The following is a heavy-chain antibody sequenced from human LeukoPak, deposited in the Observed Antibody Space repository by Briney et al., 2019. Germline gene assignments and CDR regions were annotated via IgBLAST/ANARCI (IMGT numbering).Heavy chain of an antibody. Sequence: ASETLSLTCTVSGGSISSYYWSWIRQPPGKGLEWIGYIYYSGSTNYNPSLKSRVTISVDTSKNQFSLKLSSVTAADTAVYYCARFAMVRGVIITDAFDIWGQGTMVTVSS. CDR3: ARFAMVRGVIITDAFDI. V-gene: IGHV4-59*01. J-gene: IGHJ3*02. CDR2: IYYSGST. D-gene: IGHD3-10*01. CDR1: GGSISSYY.